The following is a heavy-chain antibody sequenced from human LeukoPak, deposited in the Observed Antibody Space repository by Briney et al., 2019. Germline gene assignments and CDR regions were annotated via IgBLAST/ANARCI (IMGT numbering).Heavy chain of an antibody. CDR1: GYTFTSYG. J-gene: IGHJ1*01. CDR3: ARVRGRGSSWYSEYFQH. CDR2: ISAYNGNT. V-gene: IGHV1-18*01. D-gene: IGHD6-13*01. Sequence: ASVKVSCKASGYTFTSYGISWVRQAPGQGLEWMGWISAYNGNTNYAQKLQGRVTMTTDTSTSTAYMELRSLRSDDTAVYYCARVRGRGSSWYSEYFQHWGQGTLVTVSS.